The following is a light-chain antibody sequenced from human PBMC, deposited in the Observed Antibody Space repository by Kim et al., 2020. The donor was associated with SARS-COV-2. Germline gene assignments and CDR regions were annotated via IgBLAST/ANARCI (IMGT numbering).Light chain of an antibody. CDR1: KIESKS. CDR3: QVWDTSSDQSV. CDR2: YDR. Sequence: APAKTARFNWEGNKIESKSVHWYQQKPGQAPVLVIYYDRHRPSGIPERFSGSNSGNMATLSISGVEAGDEADYYCQVWDTSSDQSVFGGGTQLTVL. J-gene: IGLJ3*02. V-gene: IGLV3-21*01.